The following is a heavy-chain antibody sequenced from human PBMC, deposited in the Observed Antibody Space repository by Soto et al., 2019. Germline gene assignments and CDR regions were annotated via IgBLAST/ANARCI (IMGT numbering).Heavy chain of an antibody. CDR1: GFTFSSYA. D-gene: IGHD3-3*01. Sequence: GGSLRLSCSASGFTFSSYAMHWVRQAPGKGLEYVSAISSNGGSTYYADSVKGRFTISRDNSKNTLYLQMSSLRAEDTAVYYCVKSVEYYDFWSGYQTLNFDYWGQGTLVTVSS. CDR3: VKSVEYYDFWSGYQTLNFDY. V-gene: IGHV3-64D*08. CDR2: ISSNGGST. J-gene: IGHJ4*02.